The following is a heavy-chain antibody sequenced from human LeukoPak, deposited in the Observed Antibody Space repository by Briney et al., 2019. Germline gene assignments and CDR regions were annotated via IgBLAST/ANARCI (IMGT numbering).Heavy chain of an antibody. Sequence: ASVKVSCKASGYTFTGYYMHWVRQAPGQGPEWMGRINPNSGGTDYAQKFQGRVTMTRDTSINTAYMELSSLRSDDTAVYYCARGRYCSDGNCYHNWFDPWGQGTLVTVSS. CDR2: INPNSGGT. D-gene: IGHD2-15*01. CDR1: GYTFTGYY. CDR3: ARGRYCSDGNCYHNWFDP. V-gene: IGHV1-2*06. J-gene: IGHJ5*02.